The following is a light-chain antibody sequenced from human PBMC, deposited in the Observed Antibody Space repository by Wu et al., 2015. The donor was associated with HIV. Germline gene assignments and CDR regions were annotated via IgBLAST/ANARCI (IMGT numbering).Light chain of an antibody. CDR2: DAS. CDR3: QQRSNSPLT. J-gene: IGKJ5*01. CDR1: QTVSNTY. V-gene: IGKV3-11*01. Sequence: EIVLTQSPGTLSLSPGERATLSCRASQTVSNTYLAWYQQRPGQAPRLLIFDASNRAPGIPARFRGSGSGTDFTLTISSLDPEDFAVYYCQQRSNSPLTFGQGTRLEIK.